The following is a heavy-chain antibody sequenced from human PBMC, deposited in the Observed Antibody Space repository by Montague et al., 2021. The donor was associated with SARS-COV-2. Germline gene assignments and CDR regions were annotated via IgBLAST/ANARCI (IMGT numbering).Heavy chain of an antibody. J-gene: IGHJ6*02. CDR3: ARKTTLLRGRAPLGV. V-gene: IGHV4-39*01. D-gene: IGHD3-10*01. CDR1: GGSISSTAYY. Sequence: SETLSLTCTVSGGSISSTAYYWGVIRQPPGKGLEWIGSIYYTVNTYYNPSLKSRVTISVDASKNQFSLTLSSVSAADTAVYYCARKTTLLRGRAPLGVWGQGTTVTVSS. CDR2: IYYTVNT.